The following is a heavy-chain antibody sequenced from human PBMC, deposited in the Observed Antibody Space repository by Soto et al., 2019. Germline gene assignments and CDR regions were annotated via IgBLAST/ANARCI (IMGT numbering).Heavy chain of an antibody. J-gene: IGHJ5*02. CDR2: IVVGSGNT. V-gene: IGHV1-58*01. CDR1: GFTFTSSA. CDR3: VLYGSGSYYVP. D-gene: IGHD3-10*01. Sequence: ASVKVSCKASGFTFTSSALQWVRQARGQRLEWIGWIVVGSGNTNYAQKFQERVTITRDMSTSTAYMELSSLRSEDTAVYYCVLYGSGSYYVPWGQGTLVTVSS.